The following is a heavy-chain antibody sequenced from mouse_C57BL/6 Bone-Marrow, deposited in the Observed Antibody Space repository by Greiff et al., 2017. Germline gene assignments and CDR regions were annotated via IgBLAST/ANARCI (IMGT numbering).Heavy chain of an antibody. CDR2: IDPSDSYT. V-gene: IGHV1-59*01. CDR3: ARRGTGTGFAY. D-gene: IGHD4-1*01. CDR1: GYTFTSYW. Sequence: QVQLQQPGAELVRPGTSVKLSCKASGYTFTSYWMHWVKQRPGQGLEWIGVIDPSDSYTNYNQKFKGKATLTVDTSSSTAYMQLSSLTSEDSAVYYCARRGTGTGFAYWGRGTLVTVSA. J-gene: IGHJ3*01.